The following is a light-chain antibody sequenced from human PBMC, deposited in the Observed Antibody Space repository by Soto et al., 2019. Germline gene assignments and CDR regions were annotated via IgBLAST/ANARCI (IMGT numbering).Light chain of an antibody. Sequence: QSVLTQPPSVSGAPGQRVTICCTGSSSNIGAGYDVHWYQQLPGTAPKLLIYGNTNRPSGVPDRFSGSKSGTSASLAITGLQAEDEADYYCQSYDSSLSDSVFGVGTKLTVL. CDR2: GNT. CDR1: SSNIGAGYD. CDR3: QSYDSSLSDSV. J-gene: IGLJ2*01. V-gene: IGLV1-40*01.